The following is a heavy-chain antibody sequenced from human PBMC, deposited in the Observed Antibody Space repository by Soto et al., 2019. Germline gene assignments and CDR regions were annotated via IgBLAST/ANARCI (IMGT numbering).Heavy chain of an antibody. CDR1: GYSISIAYY. Sequence: PSETMSLTCAVSGYSISIAYYWGWLRQPPGKGLEWIASIYHGGSTFYNPSLNNRITISIDTTNNHVSLILTSVTAADTAVYYCARVGALFSFSSVSRHVTFDNGFDLWGQGTLVTVSS. CDR2: IYHGGST. V-gene: IGHV4-38-2*01. J-gene: IGHJ5*02. D-gene: IGHD3-3*02. CDR3: ARVGALFSFSSVSRHVTFDNGFDL.